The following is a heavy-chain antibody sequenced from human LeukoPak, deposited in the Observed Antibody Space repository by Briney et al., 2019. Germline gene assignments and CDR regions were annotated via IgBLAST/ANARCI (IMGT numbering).Heavy chain of an antibody. Sequence: GGSLRLSCAASGFTFSSYAMHWVRQAPGKGLEWVAVISYDGSNKYYADSVKGRFTISRDNSKNTLYLQMNSLRAEDTAVYYCARDHGIAARNWFDPWGQGTLVTVSS. CDR3: ARDHGIAARNWFDP. CDR1: GFTFSSYA. V-gene: IGHV3-30*04. CDR2: ISYDGSNK. J-gene: IGHJ5*02. D-gene: IGHD6-6*01.